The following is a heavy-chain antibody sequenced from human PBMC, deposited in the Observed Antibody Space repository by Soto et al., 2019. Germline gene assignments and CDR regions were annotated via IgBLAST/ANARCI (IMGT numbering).Heavy chain of an antibody. CDR1: GFTFSSYG. D-gene: IGHD3-22*01. J-gene: IGHJ4*02. Sequence: GSLRLSCAASGFTFSSYGMHWVRQAPGKGLEWVAVISYDGSNKYYADSVKGRFTISRDNSKNTLYLQMSSLRAEDTAVYYCAKDLVVAGPGFDYWGQGTLVTVSS. CDR3: AKDLVVAGPGFDY. V-gene: IGHV3-30*18. CDR2: ISYDGSNK.